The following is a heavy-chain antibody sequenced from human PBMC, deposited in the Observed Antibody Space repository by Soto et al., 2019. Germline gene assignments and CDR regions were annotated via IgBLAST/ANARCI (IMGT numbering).Heavy chain of an antibody. Sequence: GASVKVSCKASGYTFTSYAMHWVRQAPGQRLEWMGWINADNGNTKYSQKFQGRVTITTDESTSTVYMELSSLGSEDTAVYYCAREGPQSSGPQSYFDYWGQGTLVTVPQ. CDR3: AREGPQSSGPQSYFDY. D-gene: IGHD3-22*01. J-gene: IGHJ4*02. CDR1: GYTFTSYA. CDR2: INADNGNT. V-gene: IGHV1-3*01.